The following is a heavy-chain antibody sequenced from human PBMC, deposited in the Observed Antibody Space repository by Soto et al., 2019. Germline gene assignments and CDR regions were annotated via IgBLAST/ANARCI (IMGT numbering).Heavy chain of an antibody. CDR2: IHDRGST. Sequence: QVKLQESGPGLEKPSGTLSLTCAVSGGSISNNRWWTWVRQAPGKGLEWIGEIHDRGSTNYNLSLKSRATVSIDRSKNQFSLEMRAVTAADPVVYYCAGQWVGGYGAFDPWGQGTLVTVSS. J-gene: IGHJ5*02. CDR3: AGQWVGGYGAFDP. D-gene: IGHD6-19*01. CDR1: GGSISNNRW. V-gene: IGHV4-4*02.